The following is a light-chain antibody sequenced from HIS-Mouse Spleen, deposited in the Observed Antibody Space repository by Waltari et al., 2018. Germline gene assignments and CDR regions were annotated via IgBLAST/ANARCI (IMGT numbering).Light chain of an antibody. Sequence: SSELTQDPAVSVALGQTVRITCQGDSLRSSYASWYQQKPGQATVLVLYGKNNRPSGNPGRFSGASSGNTASLTITGAQAEDEADYYCNSRDSSGNHLVFGGGTKLTVL. CDR1: SLRSSY. CDR3: NSRDSSGNHLV. CDR2: GKN. V-gene: IGLV3-19*01. J-gene: IGLJ2*01.